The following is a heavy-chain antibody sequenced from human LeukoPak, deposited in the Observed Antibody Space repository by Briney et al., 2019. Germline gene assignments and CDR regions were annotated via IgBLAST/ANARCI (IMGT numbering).Heavy chain of an antibody. Sequence: PGGSLRLSCAASGFTFSSYSMNWVRQAPGKGLEWVSSISSSSSYIYYADSVKGRFTISRDNAKNSLYLQMNSLRAEDTAVYYCARDSQRWLQYGGWFDPWGQGTLVTVSS. J-gene: IGHJ5*02. CDR1: GFTFSSYS. CDR2: ISSSSSYI. D-gene: IGHD5-24*01. V-gene: IGHV3-21*01. CDR3: ARDSQRWLQYGGWFDP.